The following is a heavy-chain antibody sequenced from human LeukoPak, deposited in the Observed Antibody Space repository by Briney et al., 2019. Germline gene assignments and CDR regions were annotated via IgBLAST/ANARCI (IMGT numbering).Heavy chain of an antibody. CDR3: ASNLLYSSGWMDAFDI. Sequence: GGSLRLSCAASGFTVSSNYMSWVRQAPGKGLEWVSVIYSGGSTYYADSVKGRFTISRDNSKNTLYLQMNSLRAEDTAVYYCASNLLYSSGWMDAFDIWGQGTMVTVSS. D-gene: IGHD6-19*01. CDR1: GFTVSSNY. J-gene: IGHJ3*02. V-gene: IGHV3-53*01. CDR2: IYSGGST.